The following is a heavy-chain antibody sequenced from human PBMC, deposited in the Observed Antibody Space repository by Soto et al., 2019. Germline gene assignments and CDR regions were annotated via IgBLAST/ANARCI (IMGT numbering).Heavy chain of an antibody. Sequence: QVQLQESGPGLVKPSGTLSLTCAVSGGSISSTNWWSWVRQPPGKGLEWIGEVYHSGGTSYNPSLKSRVTMSVDKSKNQFSLKMNSETAADTAVYYCARTAGGPYYFDYWGQGSLVTVSS. CDR1: GGSISSTNW. D-gene: IGHD6-13*01. CDR3: ARTAGGPYYFDY. J-gene: IGHJ4*02. CDR2: VYHSGGT. V-gene: IGHV4-4*02.